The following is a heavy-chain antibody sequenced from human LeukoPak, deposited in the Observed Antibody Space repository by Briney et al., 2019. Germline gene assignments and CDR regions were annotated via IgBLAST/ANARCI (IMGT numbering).Heavy chain of an antibody. CDR1: GYTFTGYY. CDR3: ARPDQYYYYGMDV. Sequence: ASVKVSCKASGYTFTGYYMHWVRQAPGQGLEWMGRINPNSGGTNYAQKFQGRVTMTRDTSISTAYMELSRLRSDDTAVYYCARPDQYYYYGMDVWGQGTTVTVSS. CDR2: INPNSGGT. V-gene: IGHV1-2*06. D-gene: IGHD2-2*01. J-gene: IGHJ6*02.